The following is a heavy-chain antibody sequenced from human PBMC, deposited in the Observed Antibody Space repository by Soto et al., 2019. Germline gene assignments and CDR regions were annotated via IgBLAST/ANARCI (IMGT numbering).Heavy chain of an antibody. CDR2: IYYSGST. D-gene: IGHD2-15*01. Sequence: SETPSLTCTVSGGSISSGGYYWSWIRQHPGKGLEWIGYIYYSGSTYYNPSLKSRVTISVDTSKNQFSLKLSSVTAADTAVYYCARDRSEPYCSGGSCYSPWGSDAFDIWGQGTMVTVSS. V-gene: IGHV4-31*03. CDR1: GGSISSGGYY. J-gene: IGHJ3*02. CDR3: ARDRSEPYCSGGSCYSPWGSDAFDI.